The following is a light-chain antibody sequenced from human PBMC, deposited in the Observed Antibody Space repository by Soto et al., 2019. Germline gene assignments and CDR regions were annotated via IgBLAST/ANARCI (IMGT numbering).Light chain of an antibody. V-gene: IGKV3-15*01. CDR1: QSVSSN. CDR2: GAS. Sequence: EIVMTQSPATLSVSPGERATLSCRASQSVSSNLAWYQQKPGQAPRRLIYGASTRATGIPARFSGSGSGTEFTLTISSLQSEDFAVYYCQQYSSVPWTFGQGTKWDI. J-gene: IGKJ1*01. CDR3: QQYSSVPWT.